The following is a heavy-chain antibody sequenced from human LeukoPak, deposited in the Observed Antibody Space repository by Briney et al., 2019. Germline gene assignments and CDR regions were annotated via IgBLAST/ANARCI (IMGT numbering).Heavy chain of an antibody. Sequence: ASVKVSCKASGYTFTSYGISWVLQAPGHGLEWMGWISAYNGNTNYAQKLQGRVTMTTDTSTSTAYMELRSLRSDDTAVYYCARDGGDYVWGSYPQNDYWGQGTLVTVSS. D-gene: IGHD3-16*02. J-gene: IGHJ4*02. CDR1: GYTFTSYG. V-gene: IGHV1-18*01. CDR2: ISAYNGNT. CDR3: ARDGGDYVWGSYPQNDY.